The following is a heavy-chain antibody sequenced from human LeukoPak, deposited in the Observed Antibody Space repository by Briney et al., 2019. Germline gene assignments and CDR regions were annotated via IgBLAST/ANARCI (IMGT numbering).Heavy chain of an antibody. J-gene: IGHJ2*01. CDR1: GGSISGLY. CDR2: IYTSGTT. Sequence: SETLSPTCTVSGGSISGLYWTWIRQPAGKGLEWIGRIYTSGTTNYNPSLKSRVTMSVDTSKNQFSLKLTSVTAADTAVYYCARVLAYWYFDLWGRGTLVTVSS. CDR3: ARVLAYWYFDL. V-gene: IGHV4-4*07.